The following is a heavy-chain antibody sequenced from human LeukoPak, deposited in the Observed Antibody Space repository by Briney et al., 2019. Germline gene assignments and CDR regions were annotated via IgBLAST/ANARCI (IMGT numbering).Heavy chain of an antibody. Sequence: GASVKVSCKASGYTFTIYGISWVRQAPGQGLEWTGCISAYNCNTNYAQKLQGRVTMTTDTSTRTAYMELRSLRSDDTAVYYCARDEAVLWFGELLNYWGQGTLVTVSS. V-gene: IGHV1-18*01. CDR3: ARDEAVLWFGELLNY. D-gene: IGHD3-10*01. CDR2: ISAYNCNT. J-gene: IGHJ4*02. CDR1: GYTFTIYG.